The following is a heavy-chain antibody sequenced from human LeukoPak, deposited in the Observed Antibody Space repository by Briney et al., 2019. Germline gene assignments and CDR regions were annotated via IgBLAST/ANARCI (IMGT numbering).Heavy chain of an antibody. CDR2: ISAYNGNT. D-gene: IGHD3-10*01. V-gene: IGHV1-18*01. CDR3: ARDERGGSEATYGMDV. Sequence: ASVKASCKASGYTFTSYGISWVRQAPGQGLEWMGWISAYNGNTNYAQKFQGRVTITADESTSTAYMELSSLRPEDTAVYYCARDERGGSEATYGMDVWGKGTTVTASS. CDR1: GYTFTSYG. J-gene: IGHJ6*04.